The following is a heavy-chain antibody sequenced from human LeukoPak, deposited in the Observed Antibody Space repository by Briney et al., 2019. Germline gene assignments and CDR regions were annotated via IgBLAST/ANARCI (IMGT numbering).Heavy chain of an antibody. V-gene: IGHV3-53*01. J-gene: IGHJ4*02. D-gene: IGHD6-19*01. Sequence: GGSLRLSCAASGFTVSSSDMIWVRQAPGKGLEWVSIIYSGGLPYYADSVRGRFTISRDNSKNTLYLQMNSLRAEDTAVYYCAKDGSSGWGYFDSWGQGTLVTVSS. CDR1: GFTVSSSD. CDR2: IYSGGLP. CDR3: AKDGSSGWGYFDS.